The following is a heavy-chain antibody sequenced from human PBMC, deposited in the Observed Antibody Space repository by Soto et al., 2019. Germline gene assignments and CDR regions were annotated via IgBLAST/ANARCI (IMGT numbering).Heavy chain of an antibody. Sequence: PGGSLRLSCAASGFTFTRYSMNWVRQAPGKGLEWVSSITISGNSIQYADSVKGRFTISRDNAKNSLYLQMNSLRVEDTAVYFCARDYYYDSSGYSPLDYWGQGTLVTVS. V-gene: IGHV3-21*01. CDR3: ARDYYYDSSGYSPLDY. CDR1: GFTFTRYS. D-gene: IGHD3-22*01. J-gene: IGHJ4*02. CDR2: ITISGNSI.